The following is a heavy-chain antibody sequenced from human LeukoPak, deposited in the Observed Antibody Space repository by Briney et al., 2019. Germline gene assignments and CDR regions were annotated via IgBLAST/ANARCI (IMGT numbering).Heavy chain of an antibody. V-gene: IGHV3-74*01. CDR1: GFTFSSYW. J-gene: IGHJ4*02. Sequence: PGGSLRLSCAASGFTFSSYWMHWVRQAPGKGLVWVSRINSDGSSTSYADSVKGRFTFSRDNSKKMLYLQMNSLRAEDTAVYYCVRDLGVGNYGDYWGQGTLVTVSS. CDR3: VRDLGVGNYGDY. CDR2: INSDGSST. D-gene: IGHD3-10*01.